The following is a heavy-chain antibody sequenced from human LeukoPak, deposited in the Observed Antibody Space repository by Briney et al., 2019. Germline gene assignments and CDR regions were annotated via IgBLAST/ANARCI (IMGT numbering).Heavy chain of an antibody. CDR2: ISAYNGNT. D-gene: IGHD5-18*01. Sequence: ASVKVSCKASGYTFTSYGISWVRHAPGQGLEWMGWISAYNGNTNYAQKLQGRVTMTTDTSTSTAYMELRSLRSDDTAVYYCARSPLRGYSYGYDYWGQGTLVTVSS. CDR3: ARSPLRGYSYGYDY. V-gene: IGHV1-18*01. CDR1: GYTFTSYG. J-gene: IGHJ4*02.